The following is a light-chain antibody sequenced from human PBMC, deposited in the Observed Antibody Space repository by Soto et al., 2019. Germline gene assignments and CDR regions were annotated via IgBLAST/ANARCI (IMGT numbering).Light chain of an antibody. V-gene: IGKV1-12*01. CDR2: AAF. Sequence: DIQMTQSPSSVSASVGDRVTITCRASQGISSWLAWYQQKPGKAPKLLIYAAFSLQSRVPSRFSVSGSGTYFTLTISSPQPEDFATYYCQQLNSYPPFTFGPGTKVDIK. CDR3: QQLNSYPPFT. J-gene: IGKJ3*01. CDR1: QGISSW.